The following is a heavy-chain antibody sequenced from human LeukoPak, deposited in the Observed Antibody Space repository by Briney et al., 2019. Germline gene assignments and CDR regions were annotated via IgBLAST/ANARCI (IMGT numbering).Heavy chain of an antibody. V-gene: IGHV4-30-4*01. D-gene: IGHD3-10*01. J-gene: IGHJ4*02. CDR2: IYYSGST. CDR1: GGSISSGDYY. CDR3: ARDSIVVRGVFDY. Sequence: PSETLSLTCTVSGGSISSGDYYWSWIRQPLGKGLEWIGYIYYSGSTYYNPSLKSRVTISVDTSKNQFSLKLSSVTAADTAVYYCARDSIVVRGVFDYWGQGTLVTVSS.